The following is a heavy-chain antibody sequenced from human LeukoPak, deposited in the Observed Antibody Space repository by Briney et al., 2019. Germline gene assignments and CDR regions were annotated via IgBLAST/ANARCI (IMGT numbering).Heavy chain of an antibody. CDR3: ARGSWFGIQEPVFLGY. J-gene: IGHJ4*02. Sequence: GRSLRLSCAASGFTFSSYAMHWVRQAPGKGLEWVAVISYDGSNKYYADSVKGRFTISRDNSKNTLYLQMNSLRAEDTAVYYCARGSWFGIQEPVFLGYWGQGTLVTVSS. D-gene: IGHD3-10*01. CDR2: ISYDGSNK. V-gene: IGHV3-30*04. CDR1: GFTFSSYA.